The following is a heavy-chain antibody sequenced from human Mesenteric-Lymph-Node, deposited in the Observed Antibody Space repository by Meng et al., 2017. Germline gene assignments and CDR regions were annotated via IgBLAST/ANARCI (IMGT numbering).Heavy chain of an antibody. CDR1: GGSINNYY. J-gene: IGHJ4*02. CDR3: ARGPGTVTSEAFDY. CDR2: IYTSGIT. D-gene: IGHD4-11*01. V-gene: IGHV4-4*07. Sequence: SETLSLTCTVSGGSINNYYWSWIRQPAGKGLQYIGRIYTSGITDYNPSLKSRVTISVDTSKNQFSLRLTSVTAADTALYYCARGPGTVTSEAFDYWGQGALVTVSS.